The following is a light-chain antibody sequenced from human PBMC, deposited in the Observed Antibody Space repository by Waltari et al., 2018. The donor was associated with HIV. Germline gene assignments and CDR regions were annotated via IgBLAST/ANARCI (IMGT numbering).Light chain of an antibody. CDR3: AGWDDSLSGVV. CDR2: RNN. J-gene: IGLJ2*01. V-gene: IGLV1-47*01. CDR1: SSNIGSNY. Sequence: QSGLTQPPSASGTPGQRVTISCSGSSSNIGSNYVSWYQDLPGAAPNLLIYRNNQRPSGVPDRFSGSKSGTSASLAISGLRSEDETDYYCAGWDDSLSGVVFGGGTKLTVL.